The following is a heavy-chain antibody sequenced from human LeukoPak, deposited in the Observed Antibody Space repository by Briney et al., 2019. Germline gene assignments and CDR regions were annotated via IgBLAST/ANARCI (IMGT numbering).Heavy chain of an antibody. V-gene: IGHV4-34*01. CDR3: AREPYPRGSFDY. Sequence: SEALSLTCAVYGGSFSGYYWSWIRQPPGKGLEWIGEINHSGSTNYNPSLKSRVTISVDTSKNQFSLKLSSVTAADTAVYCCAREPYPRGSFDYWGQGTLVTVSS. D-gene: IGHD2-2*01. J-gene: IGHJ4*02. CDR1: GGSFSGYY. CDR2: INHSGST.